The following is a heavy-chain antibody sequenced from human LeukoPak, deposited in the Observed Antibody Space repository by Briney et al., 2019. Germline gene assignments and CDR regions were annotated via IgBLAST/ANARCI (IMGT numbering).Heavy chain of an antibody. CDR1: GFTFSSYA. Sequence: GGSLILSCAASGFTFSSYAMSGVRQAPGKGLEGVSAISCSGGSTYYADSVKGRFTISRDNSKSTLYLQMNSLRAEDTAVYYCAKVGGYDFGVYYYYYMDVWGKGTTVTVSS. V-gene: IGHV3-23*01. J-gene: IGHJ6*03. D-gene: IGHD5-12*01. CDR3: AKVGGYDFGVYYYYYMDV. CDR2: ISCSGGST.